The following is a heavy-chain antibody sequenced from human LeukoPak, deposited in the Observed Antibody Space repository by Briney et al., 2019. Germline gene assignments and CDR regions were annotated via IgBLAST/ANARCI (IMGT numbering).Heavy chain of an antibody. D-gene: IGHD5-24*01. CDR3: ARTRRDGPRRDAFDI. CDR1: GFTFSSYA. J-gene: IGHJ3*02. CDR2: ISGSGGST. V-gene: IGHV3-23*01. Sequence: GGSLRLSCAASGFTFSSYAMSWVRQAPGKGLEWVSAISGSGGSTYYADSVKGRFTISRDNSKNTLYLQMNSLRAEDTAVYYCARTRRDGPRRDAFDIWGQGTMVTVSS.